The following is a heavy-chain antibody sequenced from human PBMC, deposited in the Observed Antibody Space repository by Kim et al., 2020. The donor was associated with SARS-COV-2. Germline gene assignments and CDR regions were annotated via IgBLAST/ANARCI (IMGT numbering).Heavy chain of an antibody. Sequence: GGSLRLSCAASGFTFSSYGMHWVRQAPGKGLEWVAVIWYDGSNKYYADSVKGRFTISRDNSKNTLYLQMNSLRAEDTAVYYCARGAPQYQLLSHWFDPWGQGTLVTVSS. CDR2: IWYDGSNK. CDR3: ARGAPQYQLLSHWFDP. J-gene: IGHJ5*02. V-gene: IGHV3-33*01. CDR1: GFTFSSYG. D-gene: IGHD2-2*01.